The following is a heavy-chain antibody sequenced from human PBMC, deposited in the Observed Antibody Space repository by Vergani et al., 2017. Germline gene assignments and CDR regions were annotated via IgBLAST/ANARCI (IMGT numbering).Heavy chain of an antibody. CDR1: GGTFSSYT. CDR2: IISILGIA. J-gene: IGHJ3*02. CDR3: ARETAAGSYDAFDI. D-gene: IGHD6-13*01. V-gene: IGHV1-69*08. Sequence: QVQLVQSGAEVKKPGSSVKVSCKASGGTFSSYTISWVRQAPGQGLEWMGRIISILGIANYAQKFQGRVTITADKSTSTAYMELSSLRSEDTAVYYCARETAAGSYDAFDIWGQGTMVTVSS.